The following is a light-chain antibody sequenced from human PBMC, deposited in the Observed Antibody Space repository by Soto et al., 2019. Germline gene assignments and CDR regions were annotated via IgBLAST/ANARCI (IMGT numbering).Light chain of an antibody. J-gene: IGKJ4*01. CDR1: QTISSW. Sequence: DIPMTQSPSTLCGSLGDRVPITCRASQTISSWLAWYKHKPGKAPKLLIYKASSLEGGVPSRFRGSGSGTEFTLTISSLQPDDFETYYCQQYNTYFRTFGEGTKVDIK. CDR2: KAS. CDR3: QQYNTYFRT. V-gene: IGKV1-5*03.